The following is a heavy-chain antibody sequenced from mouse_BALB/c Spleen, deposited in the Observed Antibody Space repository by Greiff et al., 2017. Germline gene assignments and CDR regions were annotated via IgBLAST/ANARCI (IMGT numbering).Heavy chain of an antibody. V-gene: IGHV1-87*01. CDR1: GYTFTSYW. D-gene: IGHD2-1*01. CDR3: ARSPLYGNYDAY. Sequence: VQGVESGAELARPGASVKLSCKASGYTFTSYWMQWVKQRPGQGLEWIGAIYPGDGDTRYTQKFKGKATLTADKSSSTAYMQLSSLASEDSAVYYCARSPLYGNYDAYWGQGTLVTVSA. CDR2: IYPGDGDT. J-gene: IGHJ3*01.